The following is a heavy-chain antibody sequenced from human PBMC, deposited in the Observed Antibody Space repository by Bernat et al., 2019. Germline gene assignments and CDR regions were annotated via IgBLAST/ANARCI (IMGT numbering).Heavy chain of an antibody. CDR1: GFTFSSYG. J-gene: IGHJ2*01. CDR3: ARDLHKQWLVEGWYFYL. CDR2: IWYDGSNK. Sequence: QVQLVESGGGVVQPGRSLRLSCAASGFTFSSYGMHWVRQAPGKGLEWVAVIWYDGSNKYYADSVKGRFTISRDNSKNTLYLQMNSLRAEDTAVYYCARDLHKQWLVEGWYFYLWGRGTLVTVSS. D-gene: IGHD6-19*01. V-gene: IGHV3-33*01.